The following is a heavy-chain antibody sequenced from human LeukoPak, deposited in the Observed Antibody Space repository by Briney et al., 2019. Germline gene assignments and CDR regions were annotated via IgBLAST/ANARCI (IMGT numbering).Heavy chain of an antibody. Sequence: PSQTLSLTCTVSGGSISSGGYYWSWIRQHPGTGLEWIGYIYYSGSTYYNPSLKSRVTISVDTPKNQFSLKLSSVTAADTAVYYCARERALAAMVKGVRGYYFDYWGQGTLVTVSS. J-gene: IGHJ4*02. V-gene: IGHV4-31*03. CDR3: ARERALAAMVKGVRGYYFDY. CDR1: GGSISSGGYY. CDR2: IYYSGST. D-gene: IGHD5-18*01.